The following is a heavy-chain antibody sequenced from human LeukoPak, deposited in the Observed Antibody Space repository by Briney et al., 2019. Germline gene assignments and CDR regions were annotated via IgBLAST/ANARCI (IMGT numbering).Heavy chain of an antibody. D-gene: IGHD6-13*01. CDR2: ISYDGSNK. Sequence: GGSLRLSCAASGFTFSSYAMHWVRQAPGKGLEWVADISYDGSNKYYEDSVKGRFTISRDNPKNTLYLQMNSLRTEDTAVYYCAKDGSSWYGPYYYYYMDVWGKGTTVTVSS. J-gene: IGHJ6*03. V-gene: IGHV3-30-3*01. CDR3: AKDGSSWYGPYYYYYMDV. CDR1: GFTFSSYA.